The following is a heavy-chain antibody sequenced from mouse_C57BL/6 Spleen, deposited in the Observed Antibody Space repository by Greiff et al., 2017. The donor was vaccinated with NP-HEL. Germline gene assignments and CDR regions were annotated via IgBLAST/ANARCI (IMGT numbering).Heavy chain of an antibody. Sequence: VQLQQSGAELVRPGASVKLSCTASGFNIKDDYMHWVKQRPEQGLEWIGWIDPENGDTEYASKFQGKATITADTSSNTAYLQLSSLTSEDTAVYYCTTLHYYGSSYKYFDVWGTGTTVTVSS. V-gene: IGHV14-4*01. J-gene: IGHJ1*03. CDR3: TTLHYYGSSYKYFDV. CDR2: IDPENGDT. D-gene: IGHD1-1*01. CDR1: GFNIKDDY.